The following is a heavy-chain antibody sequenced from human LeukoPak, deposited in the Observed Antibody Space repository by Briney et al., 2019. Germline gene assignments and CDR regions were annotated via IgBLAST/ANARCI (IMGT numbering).Heavy chain of an antibody. Sequence: GGSLRLSCAASGFTFSNYEMNWVRQAPGKGLEWVSYISSSGSTIYYADSVKGRLTISRDNAKNSLYLQMNSLRAEDTAVYYCARDGNARGYYYYMDVWGKGTTVTVSS. CDR2: ISSSGSTI. D-gene: IGHD1-1*01. CDR1: GFTFSNYE. CDR3: ARDGNARGYYYYMDV. J-gene: IGHJ6*03. V-gene: IGHV3-48*03.